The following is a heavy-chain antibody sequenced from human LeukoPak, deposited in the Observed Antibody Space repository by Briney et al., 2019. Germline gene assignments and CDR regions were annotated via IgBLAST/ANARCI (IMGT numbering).Heavy chain of an antibody. CDR2: IYYSGST. D-gene: IGHD5-12*01. J-gene: IGHJ4*02. V-gene: IGHV4-39*01. CDR1: GGSISSSSYY. Sequence: SETLSLTCTVSGGSISSSSYYWGWIRQPPGKGLEWIGSIYYSGSTYYNPSLKSQVTISVDTSKNQFSLKLSSVTAADTAVYYCARRPIVAGYFDYWGQGTLVTVSS. CDR3: ARRPIVAGYFDY.